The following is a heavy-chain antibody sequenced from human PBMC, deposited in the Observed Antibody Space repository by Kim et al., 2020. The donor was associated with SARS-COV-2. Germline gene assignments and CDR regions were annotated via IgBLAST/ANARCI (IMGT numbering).Heavy chain of an antibody. V-gene: IGHV3-7*01. D-gene: IGHD1-26*01. CDR3: ARDPNSWALDY. J-gene: IGHJ4*02. Sequence: KYYVETGKGRFTISRDNAKNSLYLQMNSLRAEDTAVYYCARDPNSWALDYWGQGTLVTVSS. CDR2: K.